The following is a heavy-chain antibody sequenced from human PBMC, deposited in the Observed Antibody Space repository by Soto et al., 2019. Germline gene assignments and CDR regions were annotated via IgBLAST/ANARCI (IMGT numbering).Heavy chain of an antibody. D-gene: IGHD2-8*02. J-gene: IGHJ4*02. Sequence: QVQLQESGPGLVKPSETLSLTCSVSDGSVNTGNYYWSWIRQPPGKGLEWIGHIYYIGTTNYNPSLKSRVTISVDTAKDQFSLKVTSVTAADTAVYFCAREEKQLSRYWVDVYYWGQGILVTVSS. CDR3: AREEKQLSRYWVDVYY. CDR1: DGSVNTGNYY. CDR2: IYYIGTT. V-gene: IGHV4-61*01.